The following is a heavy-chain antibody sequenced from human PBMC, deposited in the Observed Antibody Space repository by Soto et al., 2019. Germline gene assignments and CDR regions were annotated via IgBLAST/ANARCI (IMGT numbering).Heavy chain of an antibody. V-gene: IGHV1-69*01. D-gene: IGHD3-16*01. CDR3: ARDVPLNYYDGTFSYYAMDV. J-gene: IGHJ6*04. Sequence: QVQLVQSGAEVKKPGSSVKVSCKASGGTFSSHAISWVRQAPGQGLEWMGGIIPFFKATNYAQKFQGRVTITADDSTSTAYMDLYSLRSEDTAVYYCARDVPLNYYDGTFSYYAMDVWGKGTKVTVSS. CDR1: GGTFSSHA. CDR2: IIPFFKAT.